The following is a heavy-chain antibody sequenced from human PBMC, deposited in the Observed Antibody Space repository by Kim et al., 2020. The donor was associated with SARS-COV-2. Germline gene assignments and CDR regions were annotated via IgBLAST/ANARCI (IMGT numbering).Heavy chain of an antibody. Sequence: GGSLRLSCAASGFTFSSYWMHWVRQAPGKGLVWVSRINSDGSSTSYADSVKGRFTISRDNAKNTLYLQMNSLRAEDTAVYYCARGSSPSFYDSSPFDYWGQGTLVTVSS. J-gene: IGHJ4*02. CDR1: GFTFSSYW. V-gene: IGHV3-74*01. CDR2: INSDGSST. D-gene: IGHD3-22*01. CDR3: ARGSSPSFYDSSPFDY.